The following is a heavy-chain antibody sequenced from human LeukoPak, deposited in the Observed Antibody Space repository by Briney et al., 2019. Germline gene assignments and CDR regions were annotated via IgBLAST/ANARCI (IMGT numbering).Heavy chain of an antibody. V-gene: IGHV4-61*08. J-gene: IGHJ4*02. CDR2: IYYSGST. CDR1: GGSISSGGYY. Sequence: PSETLSLTCTVSGGSISSGGYYWSWIRQHPGKGLEWIGYIYYSGSTNYNPSLKSRVTISVDTSKNQFSLKLSSVTAADTAVYYCASGAQLGILFYWGQGTLVTVSS. D-gene: IGHD7-27*01. CDR3: ASGAQLGILFY.